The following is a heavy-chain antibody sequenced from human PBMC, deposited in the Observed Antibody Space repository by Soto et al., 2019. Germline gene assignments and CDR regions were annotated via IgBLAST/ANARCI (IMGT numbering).Heavy chain of an antibody. CDR2: IIPIFGTA. D-gene: IGHD7-27*01. V-gene: IGHV1-69*01. Sequence: QVQLVQSGAEVKKPGSSVKVSCKASGGTFSSYAISWVRQAHGQGLEGMGGIIPIFGTANYAQKFQGRVTITAEESTSTAYMGLSSLRSEETAVYYCAREALDPNSLDYWGQGTLVTVAS. CDR3: AREALDPNSLDY. CDR1: GGTFSSYA. J-gene: IGHJ4*02.